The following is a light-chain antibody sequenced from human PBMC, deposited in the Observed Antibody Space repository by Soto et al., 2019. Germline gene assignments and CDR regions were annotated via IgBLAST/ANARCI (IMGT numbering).Light chain of an antibody. J-gene: IGLJ1*01. CDR2: GNS. V-gene: IGLV1-40*01. CDR3: QSYDSSLSGV. Sequence: QSVLRQPASVSVAPGQRVTIAFTGSSFNIGAGYDVHWYQQLPGTAPKLLIYGNSNRPSGDPDRFSGSKSGTSASLAITGLQAEDEANYYCQSYDSSLSGVFGTGTKVTVL. CDR1: SFNIGAGYD.